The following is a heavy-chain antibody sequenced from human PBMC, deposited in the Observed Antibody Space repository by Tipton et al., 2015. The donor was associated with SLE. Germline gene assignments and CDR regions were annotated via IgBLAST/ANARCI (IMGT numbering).Heavy chain of an antibody. J-gene: IGHJ4*02. CDR3: ARESLGGSSSSL. CDR1: GGSISSGDYY. D-gene: IGHD6-6*01. Sequence: LRLSCTVSGGSISSGDYYWSWIRQPPGKGLEWIGYIYYSGSTYYNPSLKSRVTISVDTSKNQFSLKLSSVTAADTAVYYCARESLGGSSSSLWGQGTLVTVSS. CDR2: IYYSGST. V-gene: IGHV4-31*02.